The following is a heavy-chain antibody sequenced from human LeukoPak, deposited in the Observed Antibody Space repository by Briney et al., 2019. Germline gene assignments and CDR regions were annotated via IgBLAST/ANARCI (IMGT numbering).Heavy chain of an antibody. Sequence: GSLSLSCAASGFTFSSYAMHWVRQAPGKGLEWVAVISYDGSNKYYADSVKGRFTISRDNSKNTLYLQMNSLRAEDTAVYYCARGAIVVVPAAVDYWGQGTLVTVSS. V-gene: IGHV3-30-3*01. CDR2: ISYDGSNK. CDR3: ARGAIVVVPAAVDY. J-gene: IGHJ4*02. D-gene: IGHD2-2*01. CDR1: GFTFSSYA.